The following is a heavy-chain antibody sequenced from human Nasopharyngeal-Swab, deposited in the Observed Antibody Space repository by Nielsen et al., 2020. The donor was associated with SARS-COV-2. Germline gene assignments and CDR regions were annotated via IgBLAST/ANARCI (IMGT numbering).Heavy chain of an antibody. Sequence: SETLSLTCAVYGGSFSGYYWSWIRQPPGKGLEWIGEINHSGSTNYNPSLRSRVTISVDTYKNQFPLTLSSVTAADTAVYYCAREARSPLRLCRAYYYYMDVWGKGTTVTVSS. CDR3: AREARSPLRLCRAYYYYMDV. CDR1: GGSFSGYY. V-gene: IGHV4-34*01. J-gene: IGHJ6*03. D-gene: IGHD4-17*01. CDR2: INHSGST.